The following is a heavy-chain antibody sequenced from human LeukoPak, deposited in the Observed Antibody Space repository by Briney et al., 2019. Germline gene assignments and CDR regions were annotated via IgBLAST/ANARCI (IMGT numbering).Heavy chain of an antibody. CDR1: GGSISSYY. D-gene: IGHD3-10*01. V-gene: IGHV4-59*08. J-gene: IGHJ3*02. Sequence: SETLSLTCTVSGGSISSYYWSWIRQPPGKGLEWIGYIYYSGSTNYNPSLKSRVTISVDTSKNQFSLKLSSVTAADTAVYYCARRGEYYYGSGSYYDAFDNWGQGTMVTVSS. CDR3: ARRGEYYYGSGSYYDAFDN. CDR2: IYYSGST.